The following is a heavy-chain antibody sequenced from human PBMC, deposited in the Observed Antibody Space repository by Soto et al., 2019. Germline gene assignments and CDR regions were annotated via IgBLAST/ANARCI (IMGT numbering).Heavy chain of an antibody. CDR1: GYSFAGYW. J-gene: IGHJ4*02. V-gene: IGHV5-10-1*01. D-gene: IGHD3-22*01. Sequence: GESLKISCKGSGYSFAGYWITWVRQKPGKGLEWMGRIDPSDSQTYYSPSFRGHVTISVTKSITTVFLQWSSLRASDTAMYYCARQIYDSDTGPNFQFYFDSWGQGTPVTVSS. CDR2: IDPSDSQT. CDR3: ARQIYDSDTGPNFQFYFDS.